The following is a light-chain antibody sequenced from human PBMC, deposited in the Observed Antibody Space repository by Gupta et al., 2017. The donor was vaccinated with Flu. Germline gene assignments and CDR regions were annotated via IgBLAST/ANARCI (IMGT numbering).Light chain of an antibody. V-gene: IGLV3-21*03. CDR3: QVWDSRSDHQV. CDR2: GDS. CDR1: NTGSKT. J-gene: IGLJ2*01. Sequence: SYVLPPPPSVSVAPGKTARTTCGGNNTGSKTVHWYQHKPGQAPVLVVDGDSARPPGIPERPSGSNAGDTATLTTSRVDAGDEADYCCQVWDSRSDHQVFGRGTKLTVL.